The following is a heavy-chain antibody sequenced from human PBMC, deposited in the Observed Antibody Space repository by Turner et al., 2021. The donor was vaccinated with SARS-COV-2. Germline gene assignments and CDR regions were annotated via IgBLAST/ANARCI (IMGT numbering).Heavy chain of an antibody. CDR3: ARLMDTAMDYYGTDV. CDR1: GGSISSSSYY. CDR2: IYYSGGA. Sequence: QLQLQESGPGLVKPSETLSLTCTVSGGSISSSSYYWGWIRQPPGKGLDWIGNIYYSGGAYYNPSLKSRVTISVDPSKNQFSLKLTSVTAADTAVYYCARLMDTAMDYYGTDVWGQGTTVTVSS. J-gene: IGHJ6*02. D-gene: IGHD5-18*01. V-gene: IGHV4-39*01.